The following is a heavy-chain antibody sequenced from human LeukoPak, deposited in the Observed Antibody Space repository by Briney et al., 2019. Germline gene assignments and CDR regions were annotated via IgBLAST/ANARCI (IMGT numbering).Heavy chain of an antibody. J-gene: IGHJ4*02. CDR3: ANGIFLPYFDY. Sequence: PGGSLRLSCVDSGFTFSRYTMHWVRQTPGKGLEWVAVISLDRVTTFYADSVKGRFTISRDNSKNTLYLQMNSLRAEDTAVYYCANGIFLPYFDYWGQGTLVTVSS. V-gene: IGHV3-30-3*01. CDR1: GFTFSRYT. CDR2: ISLDRVTT. D-gene: IGHD2-15*01.